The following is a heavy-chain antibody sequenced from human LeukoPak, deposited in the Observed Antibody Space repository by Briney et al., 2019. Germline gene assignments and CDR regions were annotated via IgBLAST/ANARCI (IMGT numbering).Heavy chain of an antibody. V-gene: IGHV3-23*01. Sequence: AGASLRLSCAASGFTFNNYAMSWVRQAPGKGLEWVSTIEGGGGSTYYADSVKGRFTISGDNSKNTLYLQMNSLRVEDTALYYCAKDPPVGAVGNWFDPWGQGTLVTVSS. CDR1: GFTFNNYA. CDR3: AKDPPVGAVGNWFDP. D-gene: IGHD1-26*01. CDR2: IEGGGGST. J-gene: IGHJ5*02.